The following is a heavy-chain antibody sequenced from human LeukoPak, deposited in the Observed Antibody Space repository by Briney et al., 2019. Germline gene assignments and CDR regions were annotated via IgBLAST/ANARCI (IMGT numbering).Heavy chain of an antibody. CDR3: ARLRTAVVTPFKVRFDP. D-gene: IGHD4-23*01. CDR2: INHSGST. CDR1: GDSVTRDDVH. V-gene: IGHV4-34*01. Sequence: SEALSLTCTVSGDSVTRDDVHWGRIRQPPGKGLEWIGEINHSGSTNYNPSLKSRVTISVDTSKNQFSLKLSSVTAADTAVYYCARLRTAVVTPFKVRFDPWGQGTLVTVSS. J-gene: IGHJ5*02.